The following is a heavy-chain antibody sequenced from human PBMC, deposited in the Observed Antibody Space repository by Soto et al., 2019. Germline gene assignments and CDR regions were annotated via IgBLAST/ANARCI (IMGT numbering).Heavy chain of an antibody. Sequence: QVQLVESGGGEVQPGRSLTISCAASGFTFSTYGMHWVRQTPGKGLEWVAVISYDGTNKFYSDSVKGRFTISRDNFKNTLTLPMNSLRADDTAVYSCAKDLQSYGDYDYYCYGMDVWGLGTRGTVSS. J-gene: IGHJ6*02. CDR3: AKDLQSYGDYDYYCYGMDV. CDR1: GFTFSTYG. CDR2: ISYDGTNK. D-gene: IGHD4-17*01. V-gene: IGHV3-30*18.